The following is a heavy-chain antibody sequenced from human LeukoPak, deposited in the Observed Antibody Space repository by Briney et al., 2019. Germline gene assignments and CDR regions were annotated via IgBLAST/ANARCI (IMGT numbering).Heavy chain of an antibody. CDR1: GFTFSNNW. CDR2: IKKDGSEK. V-gene: IGHV3-7*03. CDR3: ASAPGKVHQFDY. J-gene: IGHJ4*02. Sequence: GGSLRLSCAASGFTFSNNWMSWVRQAPGKGLECVANIKKDGSEKYYINSVKGRFTISRDNAKNSLYQQMNSLRAEDTAVYYCASAPGKVHQFDYWGQGTLVTVSS. D-gene: IGHD1-1*01.